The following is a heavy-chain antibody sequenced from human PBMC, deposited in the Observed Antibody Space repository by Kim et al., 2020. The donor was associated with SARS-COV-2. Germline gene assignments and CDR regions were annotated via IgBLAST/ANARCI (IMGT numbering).Heavy chain of an antibody. J-gene: IGHJ4*01. D-gene: IGHD4-4*01. CDR3: ARAYNDNRNYHFDY. V-gene: IGHV4-31*01. CDR1: GASIFGGSSY. CDR2: IYHIGSA. Sequence: SETLSLTCTVSGASIFGGSSYWSWIRQHPGKGLEWIGYIYHIGSAYYNPSLKSQVTLSIDTSNNQFSLELRSVTAADTAVYYCARAYNDNRNYHFDYWG.